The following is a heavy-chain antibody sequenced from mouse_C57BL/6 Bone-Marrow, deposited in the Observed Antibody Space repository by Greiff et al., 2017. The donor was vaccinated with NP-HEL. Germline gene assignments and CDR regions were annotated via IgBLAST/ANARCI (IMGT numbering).Heavy chain of an antibody. Sequence: EVQGVESGGDLVKPGGSLKLSCAASGFTFSSYGMSWVRQTPDKRLEWVATISSGGSYTYYPDSVKGRFTISRDNAKNTLYLQMSSLKSEDTAMYYCARHDYGSSYSFDYWGQGTTLTVSS. CDR2: ISSGGSYT. D-gene: IGHD1-1*01. CDR3: ARHDYGSSYSFDY. V-gene: IGHV5-6*01. J-gene: IGHJ2*01. CDR1: GFTFSSYG.